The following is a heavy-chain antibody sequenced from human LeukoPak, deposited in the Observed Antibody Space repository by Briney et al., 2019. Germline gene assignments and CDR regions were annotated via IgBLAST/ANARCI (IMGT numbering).Heavy chain of an antibody. CDR3: ARGLRLGELSSPGY. CDR1: GGTFSSYA. J-gene: IGHJ4*02. CDR2: IIPIFGTA. Sequence: SVKVSCKASGGTFSSYAISWVRQAPGQALEWMGGIIPIFGTANYAQKFQGRVTITTDESTSTAYMELSSLRSKDTAVYYCARGLRLGELSSPGYWGQGTLVTVSS. V-gene: IGHV1-69*05. D-gene: IGHD3-16*02.